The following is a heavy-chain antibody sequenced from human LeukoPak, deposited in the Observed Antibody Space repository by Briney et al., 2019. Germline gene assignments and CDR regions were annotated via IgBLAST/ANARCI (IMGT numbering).Heavy chain of an antibody. CDR3: ASETRYSSSWSY. Sequence: SETLSLTCAVYGGSFSGYYWSWIRQPPGKGLEWIGEINHSGSTNYNPSLKSRVTISVDTSKNQLPLKLSSVTAADTAVYYCASETRYSSSWSYWGQGTLVTVSS. V-gene: IGHV4-34*01. J-gene: IGHJ4*02. CDR2: INHSGST. CDR1: GGSFSGYY. D-gene: IGHD6-13*01.